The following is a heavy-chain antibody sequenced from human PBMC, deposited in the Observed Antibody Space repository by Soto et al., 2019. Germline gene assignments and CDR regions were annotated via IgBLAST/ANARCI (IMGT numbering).Heavy chain of an antibody. CDR1: GGSISGYY. D-gene: IGHD3-3*01. CDR2: IYSSGTT. V-gene: IGHV4-4*07. CDR3: ARGQRFSDWFDP. J-gene: IGHJ5*02. Sequence: KASETLSLTCTVSGGSISGYYWTWIRQPAGKGLEWIGRIYSSGTTKYNPSLKSRVTMSLDTSKNQFSLSLSSVTATDTAVYYCARGQRFSDWFDPWGPGXLVTVYS.